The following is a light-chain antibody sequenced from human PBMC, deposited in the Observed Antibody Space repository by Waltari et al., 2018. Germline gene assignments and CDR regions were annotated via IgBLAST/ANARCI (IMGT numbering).Light chain of an antibody. V-gene: IGLV2-14*03. CDR1: SSDVGSYNY. J-gene: IGLJ2*01. CDR3: SSYMDTTTLEL. CDR2: DVT. Sequence: QSALTQPASVSGSPGQSITISCTGTSSDVGSYNYVPWYQQHPGKAPKLIIYDVTNRPSGVSNRFSGSKSGNTASLTISGLQAEDEADYYCSSYMDTTTLELFGGGTSLTV.